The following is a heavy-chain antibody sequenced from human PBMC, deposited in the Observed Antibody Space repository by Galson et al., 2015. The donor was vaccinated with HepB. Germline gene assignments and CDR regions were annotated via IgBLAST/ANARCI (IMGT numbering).Heavy chain of an antibody. J-gene: IGHJ6*02. CDR1: GGSFTGHV. V-gene: IGHV1-69*13. CDR3: GREYYDSAGYGSYSFYGMDV. Sequence: SVKVSCKASGGSFTGHVISWVRQAPGQGLEWVGAIIPIYGTTKYAQKFQDRVTITADGSTNIAYMELRSLRSDDTAVYYCGREYYDSAGYGSYSFYGMDVWGQGPTGTIS. CDR2: IIPIYGTT. D-gene: IGHD3-9*01.